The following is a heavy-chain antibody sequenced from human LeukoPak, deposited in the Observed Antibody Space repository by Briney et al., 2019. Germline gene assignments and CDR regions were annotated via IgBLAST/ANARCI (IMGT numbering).Heavy chain of an antibody. D-gene: IGHD6-6*01. J-gene: IGHJ4*02. Sequence: SETLSLTCTVSGGSISSSSYYWGWIRQPPGKGLEWIGSIYYSGSTYYNPSLKSRVTISVDTSKNQFSLKLSSVTAADTAVYYCARQIGSSRERSFDYWGQRTLVTVSS. CDR2: IYYSGST. V-gene: IGHV4-39*01. CDR1: GGSISSSSYY. CDR3: ARQIGSSRERSFDY.